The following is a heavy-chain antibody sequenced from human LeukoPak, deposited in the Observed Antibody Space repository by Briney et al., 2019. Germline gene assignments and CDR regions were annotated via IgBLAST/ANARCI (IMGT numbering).Heavy chain of an antibody. V-gene: IGHV1-69*04. CDR2: PILGIA. CDR3: ARGSAYYYGSGSYMADY. Sequence: PILGIANSAQKFQGRVTITADKSTSTAYMELSSLRSEDTAVYYCARGSAYYYGSGSYMADYWGQGTLVTVSS. J-gene: IGHJ4*02. D-gene: IGHD3-10*01.